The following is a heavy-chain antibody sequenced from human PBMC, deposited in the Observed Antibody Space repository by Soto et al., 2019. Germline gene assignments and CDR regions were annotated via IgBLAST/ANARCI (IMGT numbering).Heavy chain of an antibody. CDR3: ARGFAGGSSFYSFDF. J-gene: IGHJ4*02. V-gene: IGHV3-30*04. CDR2: MSYDGSHI. Sequence: QPGGSLRLSCAASGFTFSSYTIHWVRQAPGTGLEWVAVMSYDGSHIYYAESVEGRFTVSRDNSKNTLYLQMDRLRVEDTAVYYCARGFAGGSSFYSFDFWGLGTLVTVSS. CDR1: GFTFSSYT. D-gene: IGHD3-10*01.